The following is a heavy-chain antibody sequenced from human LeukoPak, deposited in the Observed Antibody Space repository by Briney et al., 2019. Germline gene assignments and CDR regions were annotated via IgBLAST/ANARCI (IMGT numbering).Heavy chain of an antibody. Sequence: SETLSLTCTVSGGSISSGGYYWSWIRQPPGKGLEWIGYIYHSGSTYYNPSLKSRVTISVDRSKNQFSLKLSSVTAADTAVYYCARERTIAALGFDYWGQGTLVTVSS. V-gene: IGHV4-30-2*01. D-gene: IGHD6-6*01. J-gene: IGHJ4*02. CDR1: GGSISSGGYY. CDR2: IYHSGST. CDR3: ARERTIAALGFDY.